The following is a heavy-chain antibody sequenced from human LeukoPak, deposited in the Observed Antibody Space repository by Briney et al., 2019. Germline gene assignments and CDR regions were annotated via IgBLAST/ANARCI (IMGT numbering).Heavy chain of an antibody. J-gene: IGHJ4*02. Sequence: PGGSLRLSCSASGFTFTSHVMHWVRQAPGKGLQYVSGISMNVQTTYYAGSVKGRFTISRDSSKNTVYLQMNSLTAEDTAVYYCVREGLERRTKFDYWGQGTLVSVSS. D-gene: IGHD1-1*01. CDR1: GFTFTSHV. V-gene: IGHV3-64D*06. CDR3: VREGLERRTKFDY. CDR2: ISMNVQTT.